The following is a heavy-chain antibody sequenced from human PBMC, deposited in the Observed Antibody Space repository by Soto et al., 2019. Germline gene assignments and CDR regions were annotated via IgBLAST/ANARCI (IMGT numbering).Heavy chain of an antibody. J-gene: IGHJ1*01. CDR3: ARSAKKTWLPDF. CDR1: GFSFIDYS. D-gene: IGHD5-12*01. Sequence: SVKVSCKASGFSFIDYSILWVRQAPGQSLEWLGWINAGNGNTKYSHKFQDRVTITSDTSATTTYMELRSLRSEDTAVFYCARSAKKTWLPDFWGQGTLVTVSS. CDR2: INAGNGNT. V-gene: IGHV1-3*01.